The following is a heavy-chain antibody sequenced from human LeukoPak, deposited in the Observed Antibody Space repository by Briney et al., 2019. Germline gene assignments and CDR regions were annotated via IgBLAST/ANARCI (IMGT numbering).Heavy chain of an antibody. V-gene: IGHV1-46*01. CDR2: INPSGGST. D-gene: IGHD5-18*01. Sequence: ASVTVSCKASGYTFTSYYMHWVRQAPGQGLEWMGIINPSGGSTSYAQKFQGRVTMTRDTSTSTVYMELSSLRSEDTAVYYCATPPLNSYGYFLFHYWGQGTLVTVSS. CDR1: GYTFTSYY. CDR3: ATPPLNSYGYFLFHY. J-gene: IGHJ4*02.